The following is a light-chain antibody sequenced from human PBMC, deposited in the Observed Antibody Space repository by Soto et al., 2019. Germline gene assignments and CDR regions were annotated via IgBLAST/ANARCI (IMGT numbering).Light chain of an antibody. Sequence: EILLTQSPGTLSLSPGERATLFCRASQSIRNSLAWYQQRPGQSPRLLIYSASSRATGVPDRFSGGGSATDFTLTVSSLEPEDFAVYYCQQYGGSPRTFGQGTKLEI. CDR3: QQYGGSPRT. J-gene: IGKJ2*01. CDR1: QSIRNS. CDR2: SAS. V-gene: IGKV3-20*01.